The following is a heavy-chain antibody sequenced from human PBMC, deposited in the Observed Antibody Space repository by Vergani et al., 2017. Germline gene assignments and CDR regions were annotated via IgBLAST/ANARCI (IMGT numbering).Heavy chain of an antibody. CDR3: ATKSCTTPGCQIGYFRE. D-gene: IGHD2-8*01. CDR1: GFTSSYYG. J-gene: IGHJ1*01. V-gene: IGHV3-30*03. CDR2: ISYDGTQK. Sequence: QVHLVESGGGVVQPGRSLRLSCVVSGFTSSYYGMHWVRQAPGKGLEWVAVISYDGTQKYYADSVKGRFTISRDNSKSTLYLQMNILRTADTALYYCATKSCTTPGCQIGYFREGGQGTLVTVSS.